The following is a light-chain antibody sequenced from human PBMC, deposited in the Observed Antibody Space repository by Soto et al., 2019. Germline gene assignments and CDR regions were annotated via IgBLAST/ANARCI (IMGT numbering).Light chain of an antibody. CDR1: QDISNY. CDR2: DSS. J-gene: IGKJ2*01. V-gene: IGKV1-33*01. Sequence: DIQMTQSPSSLSASIGDRVTITCQASQDISNYLNWYQHKAGKAPKLLIYDSSNLKTGVPSRFSGSGSGTEFSFTISSLQPEDIATYYCLQYDDVPPTFGQGTNLAIK. CDR3: LQYDDVPPT.